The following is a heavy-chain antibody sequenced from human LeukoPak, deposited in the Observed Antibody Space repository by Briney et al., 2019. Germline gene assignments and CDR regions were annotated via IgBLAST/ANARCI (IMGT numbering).Heavy chain of an antibody. CDR3: ARDRVRGVINYYFMDV. Sequence: SETLSLTCTVSGGFITSISYYWGWIRQPPGKGLGWIGEINHRGSTNYNPSRKSRVTKSVDTSKNQYSLKLSSVTAADTAVYYCARDRVRGVINYYFMDVWGKGTRVTISS. J-gene: IGHJ6*03. D-gene: IGHD3-10*01. V-gene: IGHV4-39*07. CDR1: GGFITSISYY. CDR2: INHRGST.